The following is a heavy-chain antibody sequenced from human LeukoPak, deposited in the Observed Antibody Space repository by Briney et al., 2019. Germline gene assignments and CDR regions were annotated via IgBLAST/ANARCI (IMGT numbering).Heavy chain of an antibody. CDR3: KWEPKY. CDR2: IYGGGST. Sequence: GGSLRLSCAASGFTVNNKYMSWVRQAPGKGLDWVSVIYGGGSTHYADSVKGRFTISRDNSKNTLYLQTNSLRVEDTAVYYCKWEPKYWGQGTLVTVSS. V-gene: IGHV3-66*01. J-gene: IGHJ4*02. CDR1: GFTVNNKY. D-gene: IGHD1-26*01.